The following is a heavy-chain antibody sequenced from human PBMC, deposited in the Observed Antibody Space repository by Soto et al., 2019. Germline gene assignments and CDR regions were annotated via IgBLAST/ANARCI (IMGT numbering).Heavy chain of an antibody. J-gene: IGHJ4*02. CDR3: AKVYYDILTGYYRPNYFDY. CDR2: ISGSGGST. V-gene: IGHV3-23*01. Sequence: EVQLLESGGGLVQPGGSLRLSCAASGFTFSSYAMSWVRQAPGKVLEWVSAISGSGGSTYYADSVKGRFTISRDNSKNTLYLQMNSLRAEDTAVYYCAKVYYDILTGYYRPNYFDYWGQGTLVTVSS. D-gene: IGHD3-9*01. CDR1: GFTFSSYA.